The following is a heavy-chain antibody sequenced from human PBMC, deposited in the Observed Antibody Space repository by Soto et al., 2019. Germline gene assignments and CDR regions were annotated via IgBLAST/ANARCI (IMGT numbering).Heavy chain of an antibody. CDR2: IWYDGSNK. V-gene: IGHV3-33*01. D-gene: IGHD2-21*02. CDR1: GFIFSSYG. CDR3: AREAYCGGDCYYNDAFDI. J-gene: IGHJ3*02. Sequence: GGSLRLSCAASGFIFSSYGMHWVRQAPGKGLEWVAVIWYDGSNKYYADSVKGRFTISRDNSKNTLYLQMNSLRAEDTAVYYCAREAYCGGDCYYNDAFDIWGQGTMVTVSS.